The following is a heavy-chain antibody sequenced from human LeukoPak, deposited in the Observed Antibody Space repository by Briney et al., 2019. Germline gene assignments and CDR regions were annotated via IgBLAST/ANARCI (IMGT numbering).Heavy chain of an antibody. Sequence: GASVKVSCKASGGTFSSYAISWVRQAPGQGLEWMGGIIPIFGTANYAQKFQGRVTITADKSTSTAYMELSSLRSEDTAVYYCARASAGGYDFDYWGQGTLVTVSS. J-gene: IGHJ4*02. V-gene: IGHV1-69*06. D-gene: IGHD5-12*01. CDR1: GGTFSSYA. CDR2: IIPIFGTA. CDR3: ARASAGGYDFDY.